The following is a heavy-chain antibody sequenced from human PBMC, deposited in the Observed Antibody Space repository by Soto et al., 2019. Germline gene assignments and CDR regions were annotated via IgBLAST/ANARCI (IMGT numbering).Heavy chain of an antibody. J-gene: IGHJ6*02. D-gene: IGHD4-4*01. CDR2: ISSSSSTI. V-gene: IGHV3-48*02. CDR3: AREEAYSIYYYGMDV. Sequence: GGSLRISCAASGFTFSSYSMNWVRQAPGKGLEWVSYISSSSSTIYYADSVKGRFTISRDNAKNSLYLQMNSLRDEDTAVYYCAREEAYSIYYYGMDVWGQGTTVTVSS. CDR1: GFTFSSYS.